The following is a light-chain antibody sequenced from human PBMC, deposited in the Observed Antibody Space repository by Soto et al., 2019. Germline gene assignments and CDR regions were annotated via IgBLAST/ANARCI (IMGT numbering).Light chain of an antibody. CDR1: SSDVGGYNF. J-gene: IGLJ2*01. V-gene: IGLV2-11*01. CDR3: CSYVGSFTGL. CDR2: DVS. Sequence: QSVLTQPRSVSGSPGQSVTISCTGTSSDVGGYNFVSWYQQHPGKTPKLMIYDVSQRPSGVPDRFSGSKSGNTASLTISGLQAEDEADYYCCSYVGSFTGLFGGGTKVTVL.